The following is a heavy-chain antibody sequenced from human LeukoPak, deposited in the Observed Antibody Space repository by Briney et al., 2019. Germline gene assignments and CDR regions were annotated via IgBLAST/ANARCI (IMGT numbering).Heavy chain of an antibody. D-gene: IGHD6-13*01. J-gene: IGHJ4*02. CDR2: TYYRSKWYN. CDR3: ARSAAGPRGRDYYFDY. CDR1: GDSVSSNSAA. V-gene: IGHV6-1*01. Sequence: SQTLSLPCAISGDSVSSNSAAWNWIRQSPSRGLEWLGRTYYRSKWYNDYAVSVKNRLTINPDTSKNQFSLQLNSVTPEDTAVYYCARSAAGPRGRDYYFDYWGQGTLVTVSS.